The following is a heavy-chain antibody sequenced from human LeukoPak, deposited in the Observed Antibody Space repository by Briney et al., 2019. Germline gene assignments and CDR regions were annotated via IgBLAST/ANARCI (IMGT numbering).Heavy chain of an antibody. CDR1: GFTFSSSW. V-gene: IGHV3-7*05. J-gene: IGHJ5*02. CDR3: FGGASSST. Sequence: GGSLRLSCAPSGFTFSSSWMFWARQAPGKGLQWVATIIPDGGEKYYVDSVRGRFSISRDNAKNFLYLQMTSLRAEDTAVYYCFGGASSSTWGQGTLVTVSS. CDR2: IIPDGGEK. D-gene: IGHD4/OR15-4a*01.